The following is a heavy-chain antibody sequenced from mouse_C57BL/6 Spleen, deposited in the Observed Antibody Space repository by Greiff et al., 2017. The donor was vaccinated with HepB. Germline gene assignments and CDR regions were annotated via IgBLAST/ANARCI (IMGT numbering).Heavy chain of an antibody. D-gene: IGHD1-1*01. CDR2: INPNNGGT. Sequence: VQLKESGPELVKPGASVKIPCKASGYTFTDYNMDWVKQSHGKSLEWIGDINPNNGGTIYNQKFKGKATLTVDKSSSTAYMELRSLTSEDTAVYYCAREGAYYGSSFAYWGQGTLVTVSA. J-gene: IGHJ3*01. CDR1: GYTFTDYN. V-gene: IGHV1-18*01. CDR3: AREGAYYGSSFAY.